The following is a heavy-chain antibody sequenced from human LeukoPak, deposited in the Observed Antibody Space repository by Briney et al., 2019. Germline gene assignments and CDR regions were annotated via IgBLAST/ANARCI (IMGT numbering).Heavy chain of an antibody. CDR2: FSGSGGSI. CDR1: GFTFSSYA. Sequence: PGGSLRLPCIASGFTFSSYAMSWVRQAPGKGLEWVSSFSGSGGSIYYADSVKGRFTISRDNSKNTLYLQMNSLRAEDTAVYYCARRRGVTFGDFDYWGQGTLVTVST. V-gene: IGHV3-23*01. CDR3: ARRRGVTFGDFDY. J-gene: IGHJ4*02. D-gene: IGHD3-10*01.